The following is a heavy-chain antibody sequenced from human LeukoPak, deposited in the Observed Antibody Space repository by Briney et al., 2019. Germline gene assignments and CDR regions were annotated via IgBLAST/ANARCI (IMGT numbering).Heavy chain of an antibody. V-gene: IGHV1-18*01. J-gene: IGHJ4*02. CDR3: ARGSYSSGRLSLGFDY. CDR1: GYTFIRYG. CDR2: ISGYNGDT. Sequence: GASVKVSCKTSGYTFIRYGIGWVRQAPGQGLEWMGWISGYNGDTNAAQKVQARVTMTTDTSTSTAYMELRSLRYDDTAIYYCARGSYSSGRLSLGFDYWGQGSMITVSS. D-gene: IGHD6-25*01.